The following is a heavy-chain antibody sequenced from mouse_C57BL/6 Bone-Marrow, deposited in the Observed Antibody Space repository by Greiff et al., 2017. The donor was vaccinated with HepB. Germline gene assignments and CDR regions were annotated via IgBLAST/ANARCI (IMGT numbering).Heavy chain of an antibody. Sequence: VQLQQSGAELVRPGTSVKLSCKASGYTFTSYWMHWVKQRPGQGLEWIGVIDPSDSYTNYNQKFKGKATLTVDTSSSTAYMQLSSLTSEDSAVYYCARNYGSSHWGQGTTLTVSS. CDR2: IDPSDSYT. V-gene: IGHV1-59*01. J-gene: IGHJ2*01. D-gene: IGHD1-1*01. CDR3: ARNYGSSH. CDR1: GYTFTSYW.